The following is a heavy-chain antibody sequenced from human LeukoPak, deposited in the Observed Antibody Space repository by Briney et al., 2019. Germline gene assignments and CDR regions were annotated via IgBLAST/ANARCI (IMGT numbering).Heavy chain of an antibody. Sequence: PGGSPRLSCAASGFTFSGYAMSWVRQAPGKGLEWVSTISGSGGRTYYADSVEGRFTISRDNSKNTLYLQIKSLRVEDTAVYHCAKGRFFHDNSDAFEIWGQGTMVTVSS. J-gene: IGHJ3*02. V-gene: IGHV3-23*01. D-gene: IGHD3-22*01. CDR3: AKGRFFHDNSDAFEI. CDR2: ISGSGGRT. CDR1: GFTFSGYA.